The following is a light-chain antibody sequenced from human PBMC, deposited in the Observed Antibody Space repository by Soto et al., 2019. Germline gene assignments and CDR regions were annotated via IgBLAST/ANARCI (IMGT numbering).Light chain of an antibody. V-gene: IGLV1-40*01. CDR1: SSNIGTHWP. CDR3: QSYDNSLSAWV. J-gene: IGLJ3*02. Sequence: QSVLTQPPSVSGAPGQRVTISCSGSSSNIGTHWPVYWYRQLPGTAPKLLIYDNSARPSGVPDRFSASKSGPSASLAITGLQAEDEADYYCQSYDNSLSAWVFGGGTKLTVL. CDR2: DNS.